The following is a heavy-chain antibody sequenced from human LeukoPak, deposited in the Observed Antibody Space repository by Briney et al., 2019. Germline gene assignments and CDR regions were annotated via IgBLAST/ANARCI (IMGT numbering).Heavy chain of an antibody. J-gene: IGHJ4*02. CDR3: SKMRGIGTTFGGVIFDS. CDR1: GFTFSNFA. D-gene: IGHD3-16*01. Sequence: GGSLRLSCAASGFTFSNFAMSWVRQAPGKGLEWVSGMSAGGTSTYYADSVKGRFTISRDNSKNTLYLHMDSLRAEDTAIYYCSKMRGIGTTFGGVIFDSWGQGTRATVSS. CDR2: MSAGGTST. V-gene: IGHV3-23*01.